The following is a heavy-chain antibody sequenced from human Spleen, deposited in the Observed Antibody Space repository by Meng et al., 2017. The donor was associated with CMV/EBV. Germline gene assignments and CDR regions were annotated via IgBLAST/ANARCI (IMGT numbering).Heavy chain of an antibody. Sequence: LTCAGYGGSLSGYSWSWIRQPPGKGLEWIGEINHTGSNNYNPSLKSRVTMSVDTSKNQFSLKLNSVTAADTAVYYCVRGGIATRPNYWGQGTLVTVSS. CDR2: INHTGSN. CDR3: VRGGIATRPNY. J-gene: IGHJ4*02. D-gene: IGHD6-6*01. V-gene: IGHV4-34*01. CDR1: GGSLSGYS.